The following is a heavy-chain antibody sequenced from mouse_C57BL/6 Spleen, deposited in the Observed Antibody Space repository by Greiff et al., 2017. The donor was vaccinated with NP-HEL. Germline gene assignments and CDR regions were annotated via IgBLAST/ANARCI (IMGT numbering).Heavy chain of an antibody. D-gene: IGHD1-1*01. CDR1: GYSFTGYF. CDR2: INPYNGDT. CDR3: ARSETQIITTGDYFDY. Sequence: EVQLQQSGPELVKPGDSVKISCKASGYSFTGYFMNWVMQSHGKSLEWIGRINPYNGDTFYNQKFKGKATLTVDKSSSTAHMELRSRTSEDSAVYYCARSETQIITTGDYFDYWGQGTTLTVSS. J-gene: IGHJ2*01. V-gene: IGHV1-20*01.